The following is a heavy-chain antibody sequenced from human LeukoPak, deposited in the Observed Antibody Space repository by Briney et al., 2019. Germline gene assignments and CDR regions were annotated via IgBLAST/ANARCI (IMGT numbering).Heavy chain of an antibody. CDR2: SPDSGSP. J-gene: IGHJ4*02. V-gene: IGHV4-59*01. CDR1: GGSFSGYS. CDR3: ASVTIFGVVNF. Sequence: SETLSLTCAVYGGSFSGYSSSWIRQPPGKGLEWIGYSPDSGSPNYNPSLKSRVAMSIDTSRNQFSLKLKSVTAADTAIYYCASVTIFGVVNFWSQGTLVTVSS. D-gene: IGHD3-3*01.